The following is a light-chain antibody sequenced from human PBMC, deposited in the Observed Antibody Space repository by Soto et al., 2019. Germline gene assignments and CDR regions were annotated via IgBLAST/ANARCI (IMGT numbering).Light chain of an antibody. J-gene: IGKJ1*01. CDR3: QQSYSTPPT. Sequence: DIQMTQSPSSLSASVGDRVTITCRASQSISGDLNWYLQTPGKAPKLLIYATSSLQSGVPSRFSGGGSGTDFTLTSSSLQPEDFATYYCQQSYSTPPTFGQGNKVDIK. CDR2: ATS. V-gene: IGKV1-39*01. CDR1: QSISGD.